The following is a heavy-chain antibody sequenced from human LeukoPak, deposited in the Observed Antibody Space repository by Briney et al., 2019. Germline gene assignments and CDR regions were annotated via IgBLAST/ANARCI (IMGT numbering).Heavy chain of an antibody. Sequence: PSETLSLTCTVSGGSISSYYWSWIRQPPGKGLEWIGYVHSNWTTNYNPSLRTRVTISVDTSRNQFSLKVNSVTAADTAVYYCARGGAVSGPAVLDYWGQGTLVSVSS. D-gene: IGHD6-19*01. CDR2: VHSNWTT. CDR3: ARGGAVSGPAVLDY. J-gene: IGHJ4*02. V-gene: IGHV4-59*01. CDR1: GGSISSYY.